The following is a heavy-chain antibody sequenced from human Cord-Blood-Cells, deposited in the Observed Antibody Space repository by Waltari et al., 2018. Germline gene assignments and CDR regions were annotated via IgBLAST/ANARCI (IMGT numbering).Heavy chain of an antibody. Sequence: QVQLVQSGAEVKKPGVPVKVSCKASGYPSTGYYMHWVRQAPGQGLEWMGWINPNSGGTNYAQKFQGWVTMTRDTSISTAYMELSRLRSDDTAVYYCARVGFSGSSFDYWGQGTLVTVSS. CDR3: ARVGFSGSSFDY. D-gene: IGHD6-6*01. CDR1: GYPSTGYY. V-gene: IGHV1-2*04. CDR2: INPNSGGT. J-gene: IGHJ4*02.